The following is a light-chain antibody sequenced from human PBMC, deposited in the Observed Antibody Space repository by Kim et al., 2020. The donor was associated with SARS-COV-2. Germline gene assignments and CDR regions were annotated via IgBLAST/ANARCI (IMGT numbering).Light chain of an antibody. CDR2: QDN. Sequence: VSPGQTASLTCSRANLGRKYVCWYQQKPGQSPVLVIYQDNKRPSGIPERFSGSNSGNTATLTISGTQPMDEADYYCQTWDTSTAVFGGGTQLTVL. V-gene: IGLV3-1*01. CDR1: NLGRKY. CDR3: QTWDTSTAV. J-gene: IGLJ2*01.